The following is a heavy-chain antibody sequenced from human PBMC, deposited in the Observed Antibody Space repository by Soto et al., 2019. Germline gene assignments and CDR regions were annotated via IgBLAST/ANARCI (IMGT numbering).Heavy chain of an antibody. Sequence: ASVKVSCKASGYTFTGYYMHWVRQAPGQGLEWMGWINPNSGGTNYAQKFQGRVTMTRDTSISTAYMELSRLRSDDTAVYYCARFPRVDTAMVPFDYWGQGTLVTVSS. CDR1: GYTFTGYY. CDR2: INPNSGGT. J-gene: IGHJ4*02. V-gene: IGHV1-2*02. CDR3: ARFPRVDTAMVPFDY. D-gene: IGHD5-18*01.